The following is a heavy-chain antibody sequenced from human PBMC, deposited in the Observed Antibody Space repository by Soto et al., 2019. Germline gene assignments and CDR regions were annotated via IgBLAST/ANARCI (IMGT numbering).Heavy chain of an antibody. Sequence: LGESLKISCQGSGYIFTNYWIGWVRQMPGKGLEWMGIIYPGDSDTRYSPSFRGHVTISVTKSITTVFLQWSSLRASDTAMYYCARQIYDSDTGPNFQYYFDSWGQGTPVTVSS. CDR3: ARQIYDSDTGPNFQYYFDS. V-gene: IGHV5-51*01. CDR1: GYIFTNYW. J-gene: IGHJ4*02. D-gene: IGHD3-22*01. CDR2: IYPGDSDT.